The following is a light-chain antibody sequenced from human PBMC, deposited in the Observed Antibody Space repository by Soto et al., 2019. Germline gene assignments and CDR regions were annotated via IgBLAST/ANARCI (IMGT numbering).Light chain of an antibody. V-gene: IGKV1-33*01. CDR2: GAS. CDR3: QHHDNLPPFT. Sequence: DIQMTQSPSSLSASVGARVSITCQASQDIRTSLSWFQQKAGRAPKLLINGASNLETGVPSRFRGSGTGRNFTFTIISPQPEDIATYYCQHHDNLPPFTFGPGTKVDIK. J-gene: IGKJ3*01. CDR1: QDIRTS.